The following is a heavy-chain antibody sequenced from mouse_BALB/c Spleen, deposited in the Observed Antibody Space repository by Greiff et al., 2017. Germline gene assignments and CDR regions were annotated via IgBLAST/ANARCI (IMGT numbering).Heavy chain of an antibody. J-gene: IGHJ2*01. CDR1: GFTFSSYA. CDR3: AREKYGNYEDYFDY. V-gene: IGHV5-6-5*01. CDR2: ISSGGST. D-gene: IGHD2-10*02. Sequence: DVKLVESGGGLVKPGGSLKLSCAASGFTFSSYAMSWVRQTPEKRLEWVASISSGGSTYYPDSVKGRFTISRDNARNILYLQMSSLRSEDTAMYYCAREKYGNYEDYFDYWGQGTTHTVSS.